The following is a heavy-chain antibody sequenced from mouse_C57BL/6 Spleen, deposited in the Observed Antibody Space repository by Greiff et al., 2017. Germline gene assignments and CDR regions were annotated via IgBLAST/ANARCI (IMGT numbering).Heavy chain of an antibody. D-gene: IGHD1-1*01. CDR3: ARDTVGWYFDV. CDR2: ISSGGSYS. Sequence: EVKVVESGGDLVKPGGSLKLSCAASGFTFSSYGMSWVRPTPDKRLEWVATISSGGSYSYYPARVQGRFTISRDNAKNTLYLQMSSLKSEDTAMYYCARDTVGWYFDVWGTGTTVTVSS. CDR1: GFTFSSYG. J-gene: IGHJ1*03. V-gene: IGHV5-6*01.